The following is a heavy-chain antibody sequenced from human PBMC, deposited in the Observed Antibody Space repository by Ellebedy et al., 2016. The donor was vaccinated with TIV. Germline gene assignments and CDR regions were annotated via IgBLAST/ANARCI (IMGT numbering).Heavy chain of an antibody. Sequence: PGGSLRLSCATSGFTFNSYTMHWVRPAPGKGLEYISAISGNGDKTYYVNSVKGRFTISRDNSKNTLHLQMDSLRPEDMAVYYCVRERGERGYDYDYWGQGTLVTVSS. CDR3: VRERGERGYDYDY. CDR1: GFTFNSYT. D-gene: IGHD5-12*01. V-gene: IGHV3-64*01. J-gene: IGHJ4*02. CDR2: ISGNGDKT.